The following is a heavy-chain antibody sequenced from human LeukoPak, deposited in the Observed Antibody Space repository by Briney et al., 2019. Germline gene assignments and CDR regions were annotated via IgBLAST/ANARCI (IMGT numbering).Heavy chain of an antibody. CDR3: ARGYCSTSNCYGNWFDP. CDR2: IKQDGSEK. Sequence: GRTLRLSCAASGFTFRRYWMSWVRQAPGQGQEWVANIKQDGSEKNCVDSLKGRFTISRDNAKNSLYLQMDSLRAEDTAVYYCARGYCSTSNCYGNWFDPWGQGTLVTVSS. CDR1: GFTFRRYW. V-gene: IGHV3-7*05. D-gene: IGHD2-2*01. J-gene: IGHJ5*02.